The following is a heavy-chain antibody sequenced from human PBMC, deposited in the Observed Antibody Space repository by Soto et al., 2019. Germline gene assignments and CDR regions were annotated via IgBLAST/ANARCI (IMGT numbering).Heavy chain of an antibody. CDR3: ARGGDILTGYYTLDY. CDR1: GFTFSDYY. V-gene: IGHV3-11*05. D-gene: IGHD3-9*01. J-gene: IGHJ4*02. CDR2: ISSSGSYT. Sequence: QVQLVESGGGLVKPGGSLRLSCAASGFTFSDYYMSWIRQAPGKGLEWVSYISSSGSYTNYADPVKGRFTISRDNAKNSLDLQMNSLRAEDTAVYYCARGGDILTGYYTLDYWGQGTLVTVSS.